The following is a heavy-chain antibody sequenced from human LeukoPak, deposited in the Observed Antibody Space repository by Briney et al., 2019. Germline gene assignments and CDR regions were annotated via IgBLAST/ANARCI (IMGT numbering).Heavy chain of an antibody. CDR2: INPSDGRT. Sequence: ASVKVSCKASGYTFTNYYMHWVRQAPGQGLEWMGIINPSDGRTSYGQKFQGRVTMTRDTSTSTVYMELSSLRSEDTAVYYCARENVGFGSWFDSWGQGTLVAVSS. J-gene: IGHJ5*01. CDR3: ARENVGFGSWFDS. V-gene: IGHV1-46*01. D-gene: IGHD3-10*01. CDR1: GYTFTNYY.